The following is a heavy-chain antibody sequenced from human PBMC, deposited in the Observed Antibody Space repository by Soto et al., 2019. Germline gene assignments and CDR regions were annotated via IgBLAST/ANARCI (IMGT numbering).Heavy chain of an antibody. D-gene: IGHD6-6*01. Sequence: ASVKVSCKASGYTFTSYAMHWVRQAPGQRLEWMGWINAGNGNTKYSQKFQGRVTITRDTSASTAYMELSRLRSEDTAVYYCARAGVDSSSRYYFDYWRQGTLVTVSS. CDR2: INAGNGNT. V-gene: IGHV1-3*01. CDR3: ARAGVDSSSRYYFDY. J-gene: IGHJ4*02. CDR1: GYTFTSYA.